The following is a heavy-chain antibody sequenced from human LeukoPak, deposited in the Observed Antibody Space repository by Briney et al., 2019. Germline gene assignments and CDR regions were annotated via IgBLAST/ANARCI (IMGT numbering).Heavy chain of an antibody. Sequence: PSETLSLTCTVSGGSLSSSSYYWGWIRQPPGKGLEWIGSIYYSGSTYYNPSLKSRVTISVDTSRNQFSLKLNSVTAADTAVYYCASQPYYDILTGYSHFDYWGQGTLVTVSS. CDR2: IYYSGST. CDR3: ASQPYYDILTGYSHFDY. D-gene: IGHD3-9*01. V-gene: IGHV4-39*01. J-gene: IGHJ4*02. CDR1: GGSLSSSSYY.